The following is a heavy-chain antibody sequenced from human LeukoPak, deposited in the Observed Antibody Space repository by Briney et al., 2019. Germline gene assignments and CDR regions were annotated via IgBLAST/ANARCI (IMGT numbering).Heavy chain of an antibody. V-gene: IGHV3-23*01. CDR3: ALVTTDRPFDY. CDR1: GFTFSNYA. D-gene: IGHD4-17*01. J-gene: IGHJ4*02. CDR2: ISGNGGST. Sequence: GGPLRLSCAASGFTFSNYAMNWVRQAPGKGLEWVSGISGNGGSTYYADSVKGRFTISRDNSKNTLYVQMNSLRAEDTAIYYCALVTTDRPFDYWGQGTLVTVSS.